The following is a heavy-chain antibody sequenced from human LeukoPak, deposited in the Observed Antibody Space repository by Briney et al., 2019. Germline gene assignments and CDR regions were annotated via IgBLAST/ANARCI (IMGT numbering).Heavy chain of an antibody. D-gene: IGHD3-22*01. V-gene: IGHV1-46*01. CDR1: GYTFTSYY. CDR3: ARTYYDSSGYYYDAFDI. CDR2: INPSGGST. J-gene: IGHJ3*02. Sequence: ASVKVSCKASGYTFTSYYMHWVRQAPGQGLEWMGIINPSGGSTSYAQKFQGRVTMTRDTSTSTVYMELSSLRSEDTAVYYCARTYYDSSGYYYDAFDIWGQGTMVTVSS.